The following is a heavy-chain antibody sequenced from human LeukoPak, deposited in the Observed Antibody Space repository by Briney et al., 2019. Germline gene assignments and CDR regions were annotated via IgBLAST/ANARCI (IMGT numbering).Heavy chain of an antibody. CDR3: ARGPDYYDSSGYYFH. D-gene: IGHD3-22*01. CDR2: IYYTRNT. CDR1: VGSISSGRFH. J-gene: IGHJ4*02. Sequence: AETLSLTCSVSVGSISSGRFHWGWIRQTPGRGLEWLGTIYYTRNTYYNPSLKGRLTISMDTSENQFSLDLNSVTAADTAVYYCARGPDYYDSSGYYFHWGQGTLVTVSS. V-gene: IGHV4-39*07.